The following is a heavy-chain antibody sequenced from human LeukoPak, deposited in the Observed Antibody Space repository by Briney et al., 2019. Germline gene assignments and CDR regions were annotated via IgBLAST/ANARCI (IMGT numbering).Heavy chain of an antibody. J-gene: IGHJ6*01. CDR3: ARKRAVVNGVLHYYYYGLDV. CDR1: GGSFSGYY. V-gene: IGHV4-34*01. D-gene: IGHD2-2*01. CDR2: INPSGNT. Sequence: PSETLSLTCAVYGGSFSGYYWSWIRQPPGKGLEWIGEINPSGNTHYNPSLESRITISVDTSKNQFSLKLTSVTAADTAVYYCARKRAVVNGVLHYYYYGLDVWGQGTAVTVSS.